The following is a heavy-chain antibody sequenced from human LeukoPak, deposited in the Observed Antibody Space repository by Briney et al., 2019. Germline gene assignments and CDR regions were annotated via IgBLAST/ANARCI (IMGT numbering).Heavy chain of an antibody. V-gene: IGHV3-7*01. CDR2: INQGGSVQ. CDR3: AGVEYSGWNLEY. D-gene: IGHD5-12*01. Sequence: PGGFLRLSCAASGFTFRSYWMSWVRQAPGKGLEWVANINQGGSVQYYMDSVKGRFTISRDDAKNSLYVQMNSLRDEDTAVYYCAGVEYSGWNLEYWGQGTLVTVSS. CDR1: GFTFRSYW. J-gene: IGHJ4*02.